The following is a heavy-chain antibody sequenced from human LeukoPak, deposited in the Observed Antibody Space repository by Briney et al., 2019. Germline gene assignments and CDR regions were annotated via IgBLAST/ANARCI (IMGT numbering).Heavy chain of an antibody. Sequence: ASVKVSCKTSGYNFIYYYIHWVRQAPGQGLEWMALINPSGGSTSYAQKFQGRVTMTRDTSTSTVYMELRSLRSEDTAVYYCARVLGAHRYGSIDHWGQGTLVTVSS. D-gene: IGHD5-18*01. CDR3: ARVLGAHRYGSIDH. J-gene: IGHJ4*02. V-gene: IGHV1-46*01. CDR2: INPSGGST. CDR1: GYNFIYYY.